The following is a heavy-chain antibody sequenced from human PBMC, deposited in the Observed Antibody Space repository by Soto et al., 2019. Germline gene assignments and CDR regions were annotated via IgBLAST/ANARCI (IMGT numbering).Heavy chain of an antibody. J-gene: IGHJ4*02. Sequence: PGGSLRLSCEAPGFTFSSCWMSWVRQAPGKGLEWVANIKEDGSEKHYVDSVEGRFTISRDNAKNSLYLQMNSLRAEDTAVYYCARYKNLDSWGQGTLVTVSS. CDR2: IKEDGSEK. V-gene: IGHV3-7*01. D-gene: IGHD1-1*01. CDR1: GFTFSSCW. CDR3: ARYKNLDS.